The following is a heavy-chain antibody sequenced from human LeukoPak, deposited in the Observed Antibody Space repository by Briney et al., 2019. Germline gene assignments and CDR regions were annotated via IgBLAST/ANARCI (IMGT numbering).Heavy chain of an antibody. CDR2: ISGSGGST. Sequence: GGSLRLSCAASGFTFSGYAMSWVRQAPGKGLEWVSAISGSGGSTYYADSVKGRFTISRDNSKNTLYLQMNSLRAEDTAVYYCAKVGMVATVYFDYWGQGTLVTVSS. CDR1: GFTFSGYA. CDR3: AKVGMVATVYFDY. J-gene: IGHJ4*02. V-gene: IGHV3-23*01. D-gene: IGHD5-12*01.